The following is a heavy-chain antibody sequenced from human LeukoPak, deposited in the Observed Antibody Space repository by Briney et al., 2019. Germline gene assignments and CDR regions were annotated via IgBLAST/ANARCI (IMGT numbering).Heavy chain of an antibody. CDR1: GGSISSYY. J-gene: IGHJ4*02. D-gene: IGHD5-12*01. V-gene: IGHV4-59*08. CDR3: ARLRGYYYDY. Sequence: PSETLSLTCTVSGGSISSYYWSWIRQPPGKGLEWIGNIYYSGSTNYNPSLMSRVTISVDTSKNQFSLKLSSVTAADAAVYYCARLRGYYYDYWGQGTQVTVSS. CDR2: IYYSGST.